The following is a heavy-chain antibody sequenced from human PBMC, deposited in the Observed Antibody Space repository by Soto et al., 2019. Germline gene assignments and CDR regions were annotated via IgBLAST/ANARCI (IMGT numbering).Heavy chain of an antibody. V-gene: IGHV4-30-4*01. CDR3: AREGDAFGAPFDY. J-gene: IGHJ4*02. CDR2: IHHPGST. Sequence: SETLSLTCTLSGGSVSSDDYFWSWIRQPPGKGLEWIGYIHHPGSTHYNPSLKSRVTISVDMSKNEFSLKLSSVTAADTAVYYCAREGDAFGAPFDYWGQGTLVT. CDR1: GGSVSSDDYF. D-gene: IGHD3-10*01.